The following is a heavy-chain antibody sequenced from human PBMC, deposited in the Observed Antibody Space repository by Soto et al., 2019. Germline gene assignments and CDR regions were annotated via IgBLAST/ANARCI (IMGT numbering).Heavy chain of an antibody. CDR2: IDPSDSYT. CDR3: ARHRGGYYPTVSDY. Sequence: GESLKISCKGSGYSFTSYWISWVRQIPGKGLEWMGRIDPSDSYTNYSPSFQGHVTISAGKSISTAYLQWSSLKASDTAMYYCARHRGGYYPTVSDYWGQGTLVTVSS. V-gene: IGHV5-10-1*01. CDR1: GYSFTSYW. J-gene: IGHJ4*02. D-gene: IGHD3-3*01.